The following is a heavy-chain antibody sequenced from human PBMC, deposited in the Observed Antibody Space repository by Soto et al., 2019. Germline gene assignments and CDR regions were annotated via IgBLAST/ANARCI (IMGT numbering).Heavy chain of an antibody. CDR3: AREGYYYDSSGYSAVYYFDY. CDR2: IIPIFGTA. Sequence: SVKVSCKASGGTFSSYAISWVRRAPGQGLEWMGGIIPIFGTANYAQKFQGRVTITADESTSTAYMELSSLRSEDTAVYYCAREGYYYDSSGYSAVYYFDYWGQGTLVTVSS. CDR1: GGTFSSYA. V-gene: IGHV1-69*13. D-gene: IGHD3-22*01. J-gene: IGHJ4*02.